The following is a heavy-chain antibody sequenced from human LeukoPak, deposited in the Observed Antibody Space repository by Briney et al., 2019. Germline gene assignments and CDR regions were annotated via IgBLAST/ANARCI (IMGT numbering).Heavy chain of an antibody. CDR1: GFTFSSYW. Sequence: GGSLRLSCAASGFTFSSYWMSWVRQARGKGVEGVANIKQDGSEKYYVDSVRGRFTISRDNAKNSLYLQMNSLRAEDTAVYYCARKSRLVGAIDYWGQGTLVTVSS. CDR3: ARKSRLVGAIDY. V-gene: IGHV3-7*01. CDR2: IKQDGSEK. D-gene: IGHD1-26*01. J-gene: IGHJ4*02.